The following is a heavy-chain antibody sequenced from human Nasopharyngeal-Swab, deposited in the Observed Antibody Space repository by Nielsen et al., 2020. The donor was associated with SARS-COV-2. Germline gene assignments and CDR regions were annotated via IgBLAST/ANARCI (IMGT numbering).Heavy chain of an antibody. D-gene: IGHD6-19*01. CDR3: ARFTRERPRAGFDY. J-gene: IGHJ4*02. V-gene: IGHV7-4-1*02. CDR2: SSTNTGNP. Sequence: WARQAPGQGLEWMGWSSTNTGNPTYAQGFTGRSVFSLDTTVSTAYLQISSLKAEDTAVYFRARFTRERPRAGFDYWGQGTLVTVSS.